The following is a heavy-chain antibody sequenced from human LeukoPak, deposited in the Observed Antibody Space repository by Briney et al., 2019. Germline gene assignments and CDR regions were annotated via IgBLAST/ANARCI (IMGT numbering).Heavy chain of an antibody. D-gene: IGHD2-15*01. Sequence: GGSLRLSCAASGFTFSSYGMHWVRQAPGKGLEWVAFIRYDGSNKYYADSVKGRFTISRDNSKNTLYLQMNSLRAEDTAVYYCAKDPTAPLGYCSGGSCYSENYFDYWGQGTLVTVSS. J-gene: IGHJ4*02. CDR1: GFTFSSYG. CDR3: AKDPTAPLGYCSGGSCYSENYFDY. CDR2: IRYDGSNK. V-gene: IGHV3-30*02.